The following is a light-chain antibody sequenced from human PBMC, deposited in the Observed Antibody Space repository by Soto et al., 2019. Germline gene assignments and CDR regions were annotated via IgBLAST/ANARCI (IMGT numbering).Light chain of an antibody. CDR1: QSISSW. V-gene: IGKV1-5*03. CDR3: QQYDTYWT. Sequence: DIQMTQSPSTLSASVGDRVTITCRASQSISSWLAWYQQKPGKAPKLLIYKASNLETAVPSRFSGSGSGTEFPLTISSLQPGDFATYYCQQYDTYWTFGQGTKVEIK. CDR2: KAS. J-gene: IGKJ1*01.